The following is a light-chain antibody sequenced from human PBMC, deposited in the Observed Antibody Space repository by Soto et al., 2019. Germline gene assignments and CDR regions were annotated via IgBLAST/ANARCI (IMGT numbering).Light chain of an antibody. CDR3: QSADSSGSWV. CDR2: RDN. V-gene: IGLV3-25*02. CDR1: ALPKQY. Sequence: SYELTQPHSVSVSPGQTARITCSGHALPKQYAYWYQQKSGQAPVLVIYRDNERPSGIPERFYGSTSGTTVTLTISGVQAEDEADYYCQSADSSGSWVFGGGTKLTVL. J-gene: IGLJ3*02.